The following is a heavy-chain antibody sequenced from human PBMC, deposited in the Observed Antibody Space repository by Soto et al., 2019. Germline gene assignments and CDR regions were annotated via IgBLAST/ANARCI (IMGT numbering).Heavy chain of an antibody. D-gene: IGHD4-17*01. CDR3: VKKRDPGPYGDPSYFDY. CDR1: GLTFSSYA. J-gene: IGHJ4*02. V-gene: IGHV3-64D*06. CDR2: ISSNGGST. Sequence: GSLRLSCSASGLTFSSYAMHWVRQAPGKGLEYVSAISSNGGSTYYADSVKGRFTISRDNSKNTLYLQMSSLRAEDTAVYYCVKKRDPGPYGDPSYFDYWGQGTQVTVSS.